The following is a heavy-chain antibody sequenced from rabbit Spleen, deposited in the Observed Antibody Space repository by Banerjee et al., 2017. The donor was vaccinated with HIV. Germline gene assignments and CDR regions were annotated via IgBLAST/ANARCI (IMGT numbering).Heavy chain of an antibody. D-gene: IGHD1-1*01. CDR2: IGTDINDSA. CDR1: GFSFSSSYY. V-gene: IGHV1S45*01. J-gene: IGHJ4*01. Sequence: QEQLVESGGGLVQPEGSLTLTCTASGFSFSSSYYMCWVRQAPGKGLEWIGCIGTDINDSAYYASWAKGRFSISKTSSTTVTLQMTSLTAADTATYFCARDYALTNSSGYYFTLWAQGTLVTVS. CDR3: ARDYALTNSSGYYFTL.